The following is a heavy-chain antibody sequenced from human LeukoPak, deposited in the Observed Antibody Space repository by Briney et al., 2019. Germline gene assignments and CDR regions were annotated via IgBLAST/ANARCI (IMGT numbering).Heavy chain of an antibody. CDR1: GFTFSNAW. CDR2: IKSKTDGGTT. D-gene: IGHD5-12*01. J-gene: IGHJ4*02. Sequence: GWSLSLSCAASGFTFSNAWMSWVRQAPGKGLEWVGRIKSKTDGGTTDYDAHVKGRFTISRDDSKNTLYLQMNSLKTEDTAVYYCTKYSGYDPEFDYWGQGTLVTVSS. V-gene: IGHV3-15*01. CDR3: TKYSGYDPEFDY.